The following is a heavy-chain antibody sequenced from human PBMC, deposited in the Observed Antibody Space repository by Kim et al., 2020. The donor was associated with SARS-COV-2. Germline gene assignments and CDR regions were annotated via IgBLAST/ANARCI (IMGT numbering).Heavy chain of an antibody. J-gene: IGHJ4*02. Sequence: VKGRFTISRDNSKDTLYLQMNDLRAEDTAVYYCAKDPDSIFLMCGGYFDYWGQGTLLTVSS. D-gene: IGHD3-16*01. CDR3: AKDPDSIFLMCGGYFDY. V-gene: IGHV3-23*01.